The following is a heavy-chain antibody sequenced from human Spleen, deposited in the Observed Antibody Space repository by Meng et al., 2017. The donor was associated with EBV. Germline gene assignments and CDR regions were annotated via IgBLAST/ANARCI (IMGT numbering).Heavy chain of an antibody. Sequence: QGHLQQWGAGLLKPSETLSLTCAVYGGSFSAYYWSWIRQPPGKGLEWIGEINHSGSTNYNPSLKSRVTISVDTSKNQFSLKLSSVTAADTAVYYCARGGHFGAAAGPDYWGQGTLVTVSS. CDR1: GGSFSAYY. CDR3: ARGGHFGAAAGPDY. CDR2: INHSGST. D-gene: IGHD6-13*01. V-gene: IGHV4-34*01. J-gene: IGHJ4*02.